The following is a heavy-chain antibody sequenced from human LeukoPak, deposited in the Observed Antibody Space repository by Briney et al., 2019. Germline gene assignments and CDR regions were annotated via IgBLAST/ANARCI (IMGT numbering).Heavy chain of an antibody. J-gene: IGHJ4*02. V-gene: IGHV1-69*13. D-gene: IGHD2-21*02. CDR1: GGTFSSYT. CDR2: IIPIFGTA. Sequence: SVKVSCKASGGTFSSYTISWVRQAPGQGLEWMGGIIPIFGTANYAQKFQGRVTITADESTSTAYMELSSLRSEDTAVYYCATLRGDYYFDYWGQGTLVTVSS. CDR3: ATLRGDYYFDY.